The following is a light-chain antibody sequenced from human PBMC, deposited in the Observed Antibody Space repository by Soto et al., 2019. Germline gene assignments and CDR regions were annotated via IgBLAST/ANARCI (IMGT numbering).Light chain of an antibody. J-gene: IGKJ1*01. CDR3: QQYNSGT. CDR1: ESIRSW. CDR2: DAS. V-gene: IGKV1-5*01. Sequence: DIQMTQSPSTMSASVGDTVTITCRASESIRSWLAWYQQKPGKAPKLLIYDASSLESGVPSRFSGSVSVTEFTLTIRSLQPDDFTTYYCQQYNSGTFGQGTKVEIK.